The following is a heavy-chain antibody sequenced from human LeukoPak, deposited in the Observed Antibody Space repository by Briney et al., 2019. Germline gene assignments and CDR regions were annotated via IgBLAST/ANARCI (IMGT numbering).Heavy chain of an antibody. J-gene: IGHJ3*02. CDR3: AKGDPKSITMIVVVQSAFDI. CDR2: ISGSGGST. V-gene: IGHV3-23*01. Sequence: GSLRLSCAASGFTFSSYAMSWVRQAPGKGLEWVSAISGSGGSTYYADSVKGRFTISRDNSKNTLYLQMNSLRAEDTAVYYCAKGDPKSITMIVVVQSAFDIWGQGTMVTVSS. CDR1: GFTFSSYA. D-gene: IGHD3-22*01.